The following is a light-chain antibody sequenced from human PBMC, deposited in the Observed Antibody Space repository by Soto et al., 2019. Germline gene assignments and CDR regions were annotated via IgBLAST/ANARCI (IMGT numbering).Light chain of an antibody. Sequence: QSVMTQTASVSGSPGQSITISCTGTSSDVGGYNYVSWYQQHPGEAPKLMSYEVSNRPSGVSNRFSGSKSGNTASLTISGLQAEDEADYYCSSYTSSSTLDVFGTGTKVTVL. CDR2: EVS. CDR3: SSYTSSSTLDV. V-gene: IGLV2-14*01. J-gene: IGLJ1*01. CDR1: SSDVGGYNY.